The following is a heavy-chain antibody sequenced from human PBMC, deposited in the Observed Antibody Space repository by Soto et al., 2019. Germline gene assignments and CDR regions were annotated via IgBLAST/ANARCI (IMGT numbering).Heavy chain of an antibody. CDR2: ISAYNGNT. J-gene: IGHJ1*01. Sequence: ASVKVSCKASGYTFTSYGISWVRQAPGQGLEWMGWISAYNGNTNYAQKLQGRVTMTTDTSTSTAYMELRSLRSDDTAVYYCAVTTVTIGRAEYFQHWGQGTLVTVSS. CDR3: AVTTVTIGRAEYFQH. CDR1: GYTFTSYG. V-gene: IGHV1-18*01. D-gene: IGHD4-4*01.